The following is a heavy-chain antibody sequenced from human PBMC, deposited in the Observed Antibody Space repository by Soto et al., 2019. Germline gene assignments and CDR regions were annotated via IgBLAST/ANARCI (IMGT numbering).Heavy chain of an antibody. CDR2: LIPLFGTT. D-gene: IGHD7-27*01. CDR1: GGTFSGHA. J-gene: IGHJ4*02. Sequence: QVQLVQSGAEVKKPGSSVKVSCEASGGTFSGHAISWVRQAPGQGPEWMGGLIPLFGTTQHAQNFQDRLTSTADKATSTAYMQLTSLRFEDTAIYYCARGPNWGYRFDSCGQGTLVTVSS. V-gene: IGHV1-69*06. CDR3: ARGPNWGYRFDS.